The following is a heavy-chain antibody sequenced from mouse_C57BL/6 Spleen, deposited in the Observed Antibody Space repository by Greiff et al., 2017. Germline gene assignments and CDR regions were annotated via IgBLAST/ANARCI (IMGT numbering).Heavy chain of an antibody. CDR1: GYTFTSYW. V-gene: IGHV1-61*01. CDR3: ARAYYYGSSFDY. D-gene: IGHD1-1*01. J-gene: IGHJ2*01. Sequence: QVQLQQSGAELVRPGSSVKLSCKASGYTFTSYWMDWVKQRPGQGLEWIGNIYHSDSETHYNQKFKDKATLTVDKSSSTAYMQLSSLTSEDSAVYYCARAYYYGSSFDYWGQGTTLTVSS. CDR2: IYHSDSET.